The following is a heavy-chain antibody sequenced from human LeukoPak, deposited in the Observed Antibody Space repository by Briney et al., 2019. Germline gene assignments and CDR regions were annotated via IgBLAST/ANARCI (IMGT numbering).Heavy chain of an antibody. CDR1: GGSVSSGSYY. CDR2: IYYSGST. CDR3: ARVSGAHNAFDI. J-gene: IGHJ3*02. Sequence: SETLSLTCSVSGGSVSSGSYYWSWIRQPPGKGLEWIGYIYYSGSTNYNPSLKSRVTLSGDTSKSQVSLKLSSVTAADTAVYYCARVSGAHNAFDIWGQGTMVTVSS. V-gene: IGHV4-61*01. D-gene: IGHD7-27*01.